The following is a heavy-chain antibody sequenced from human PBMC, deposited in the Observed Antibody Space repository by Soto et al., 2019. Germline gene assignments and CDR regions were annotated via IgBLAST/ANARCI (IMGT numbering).Heavy chain of an antibody. J-gene: IGHJ6*02. CDR3: ARHQGPAAGNYGMDA. D-gene: IGHD6-13*01. CDR1: GFTFSSYS. Sequence: GGSLRLSCAASGFTFSSYSMNWVRQAPGKGLEWVASISGSSSYIYYADSVKGRFTISRDKAKNSLFLQMSSLRAEDSALYYCARHQGPAAGNYGMDAWGQGTTVTVSS. V-gene: IGHV3-21*01. CDR2: ISGSSSYI.